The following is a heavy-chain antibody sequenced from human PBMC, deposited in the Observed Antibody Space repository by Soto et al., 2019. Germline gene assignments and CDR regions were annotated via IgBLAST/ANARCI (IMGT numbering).Heavy chain of an antibody. V-gene: IGHV1-69*13. J-gene: IGHJ4*02. CDR1: GGTFSSYA. D-gene: IGHD6-6*01. CDR2: NIPIFGTA. CDR3: ARMYSSSPSTLDY. Sequence: EASVKVSCKASGGTFSSYAISWVRQAPGQGLEWMGGNIPIFGTANYAQKFQGRVTITADESTSTAYMELSSLRSEDTAVYYCARMYSSSPSTLDYWGQGTLVTVSS.